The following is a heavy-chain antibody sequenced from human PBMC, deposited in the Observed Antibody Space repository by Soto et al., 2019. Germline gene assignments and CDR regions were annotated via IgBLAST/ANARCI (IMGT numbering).Heavy chain of an antibody. D-gene: IGHD2-2*01. CDR3: ARDAGYCSSTSCSYNWFDP. V-gene: IGHV4-4*07. Sequence: PSETLSLTCTVSGGSISSYYWSWIRQPAGKGLEWIGRIYTSGSTNYNPSLKSRVTMSVDTSKNQFSLKLSSVTAADTAVYYCARDAGYCSSTSCSYNWFDPWGQGTLVTVSS. CDR2: IYTSGST. J-gene: IGHJ5*02. CDR1: GGSISSYY.